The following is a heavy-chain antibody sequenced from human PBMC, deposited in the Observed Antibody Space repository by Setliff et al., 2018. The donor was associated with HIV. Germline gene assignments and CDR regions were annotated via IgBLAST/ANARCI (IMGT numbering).Heavy chain of an antibody. CDR2: IIPIFDAA. Sequence: GASVKVSCKTSGGTFSSYAISWVRQAPGQGLEWMGGIIPIFDAANYAQKFQGRVTITADKSTSTAYMGLRSLRYEDTAIYYCARDKREVGATSYWGQGTLVTVSS. V-gene: IGHV1-69*06. CDR3: ARDKREVGATSY. CDR1: GGTFSSYA. J-gene: IGHJ4*02. D-gene: IGHD1-26*01.